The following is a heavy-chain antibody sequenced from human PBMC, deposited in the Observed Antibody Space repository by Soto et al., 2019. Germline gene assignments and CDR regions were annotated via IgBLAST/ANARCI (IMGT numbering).Heavy chain of an antibody. J-gene: IGHJ4*02. Sequence: QVQLVESGGGVVQPGRSLRLSCAASGFTFSSHGMHWVLQAPGKGLEWVAIIWFDGSKQHYADSVKGRFTISRDDSKQTLYLEMNSLRDEDTAVYYCARDLSYYADDCWGQGTLVTVSS. CDR2: IWFDGSKQ. D-gene: IGHD1-26*01. CDR1: GFTFSSHG. CDR3: ARDLSYYADDC. V-gene: IGHV3-33*01.